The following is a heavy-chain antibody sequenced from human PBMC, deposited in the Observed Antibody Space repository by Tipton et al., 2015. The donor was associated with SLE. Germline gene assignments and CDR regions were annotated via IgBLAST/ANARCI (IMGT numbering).Heavy chain of an antibody. J-gene: IGHJ6*03. D-gene: IGHD2-21*01. CDR2: IYASGST. CDR1: GGSISSGNYY. Sequence: TLSLTCTVSGGSISSGNYYWSWIRQPAGKGLEWVGRIYASGSTNYNPSLKSRVTISVDTSKNQFSLKLSSVTAADTAVYYCARDRRYCGGDCYYYYYYMDVWGKGTPVTVSS. CDR3: ARDRRYCGGDCYYYYYYMDV. V-gene: IGHV4-61*02.